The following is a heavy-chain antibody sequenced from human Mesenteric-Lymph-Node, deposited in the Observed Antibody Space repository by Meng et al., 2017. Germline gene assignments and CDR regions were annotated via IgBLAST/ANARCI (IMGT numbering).Heavy chain of an antibody. V-gene: IGHV4-4*02. Sequence: QVQLQGAGPGRVKPSGTLSLTCAVSGGSISSSNWWSWVRQPPGKGLEWIGEIYHSGSTNYNPSLKSRVTISVDKSKNQFSLKLSSVTAADTAVYYCARVASSRNYGPLEDYWGQGTLVTVSS. CDR1: GGSISSSNW. CDR3: ARVASSRNYGPLEDY. J-gene: IGHJ4*02. D-gene: IGHD3-10*01. CDR2: IYHSGST.